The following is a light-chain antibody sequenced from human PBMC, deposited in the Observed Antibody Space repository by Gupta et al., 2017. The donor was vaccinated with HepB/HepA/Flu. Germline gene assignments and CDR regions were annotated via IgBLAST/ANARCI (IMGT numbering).Light chain of an antibody. CDR2: DVS. V-gene: IGLV2-11*01. CDR1: SSDVGGYNY. CDR3: CSYAGTVYV. Sequence: QSALTQPRSVSGSPGQSVTISCTGTSSDVGGYNYVSWYQQHPGKAPKLMIYDVSKRPSGVPDRFSGSKSGNTASLTISGLQVEDEADYYCCSYAGTVYVFGTGTKVTVL. J-gene: IGLJ1*01.